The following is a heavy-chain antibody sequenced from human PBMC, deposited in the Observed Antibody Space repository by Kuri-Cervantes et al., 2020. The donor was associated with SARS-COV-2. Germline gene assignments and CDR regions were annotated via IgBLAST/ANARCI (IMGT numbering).Heavy chain of an antibody. J-gene: IGHJ4*02. CDR2: ISYDGSDK. CDR3: ARDRDDYGGIDY. D-gene: IGHD4-23*01. Sequence: GGSLRLSCAASGFTFSSYAMHWVRQAPGKGLEWVAVISYDGSDKYYADSVKGRFTISRDNSKNTLYLQMNSLRAEDTAVYYCARDRDDYGGIDYWGQGTLVTVSS. CDR1: GFTFSSYA. V-gene: IGHV3-30*07.